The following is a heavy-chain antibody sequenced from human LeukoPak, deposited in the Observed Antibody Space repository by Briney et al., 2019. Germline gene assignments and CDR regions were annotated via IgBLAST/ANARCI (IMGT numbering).Heavy chain of an antibody. CDR3: ARASNYDFWSGSALYYYMDV. Sequence: KPSETLSLTCTVAGGSISSYYWSWIRQPPGKGLEWIGYIYYSGSTNYNPSVKSRVTISVDTSKNQFSLKLSSVTAADTAVYYCARASNYDFWSGSALYYYMDVWGKGTTVTVSS. CDR2: IYYSGST. CDR1: GGSISSYY. D-gene: IGHD3-3*01. V-gene: IGHV4-59*01. J-gene: IGHJ6*03.